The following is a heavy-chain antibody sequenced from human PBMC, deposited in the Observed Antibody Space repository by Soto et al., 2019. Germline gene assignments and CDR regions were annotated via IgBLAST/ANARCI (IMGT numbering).Heavy chain of an antibody. CDR3: ASSAYSYGYMNSELFDY. V-gene: IGHV3-11*01. J-gene: IGHJ4*02. CDR1: GFTFSDYY. D-gene: IGHD5-18*01. CDR2: ISSSGSTI. Sequence: QVQLVESGGGLVKPGGSLRLSCAASGFTFSDYYMSWIRQAPGKGLEWVSYISSSGSTIYYADSVKGRFTISRDNAKNSLYLQINSLRAEDTAVYYCASSAYSYGYMNSELFDYWGQGTLVTVSS.